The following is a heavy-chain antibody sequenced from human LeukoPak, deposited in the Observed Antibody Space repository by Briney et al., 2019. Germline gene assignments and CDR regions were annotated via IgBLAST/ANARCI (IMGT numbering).Heavy chain of an antibody. V-gene: IGHV4-39*01. D-gene: IGHD3-3*01. CDR1: GGSISSSSYY. CDR3: ASTPLEWLSRYYFDY. Sequence: PSETLSLTCTVSGGSISSSSYYWGWIRQPPGKGLEWIGSIYYSGSTYYNPSLRSRVTISVDTSKNQFSLKLSSVTAADTAVYYCASTPLEWLSRYYFDYWGPGTLVTVSS. J-gene: IGHJ4*02. CDR2: IYYSGST.